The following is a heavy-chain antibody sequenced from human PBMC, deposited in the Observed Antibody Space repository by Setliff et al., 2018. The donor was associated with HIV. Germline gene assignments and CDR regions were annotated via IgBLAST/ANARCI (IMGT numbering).Heavy chain of an antibody. D-gene: IGHD1-1*01. Sequence: LSLTCTVSGGSISSYYWSWIRQPAGKGLEWIGRIYTSGSTNYNPSLKSRVTMSVDTSKNQFSLKLSSVTAADTAVYYCARDTTPGIGQAAYWFGPWGQGTLVTVSS. V-gene: IGHV4-4*07. CDR1: GGSISSYY. CDR2: IYTSGST. J-gene: IGHJ5*02. CDR3: ARDTTPGIGQAAYWFGP.